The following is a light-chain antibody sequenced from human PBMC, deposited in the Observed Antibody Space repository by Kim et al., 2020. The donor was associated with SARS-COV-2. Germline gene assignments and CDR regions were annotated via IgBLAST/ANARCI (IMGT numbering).Light chain of an antibody. Sequence: ASVGYRVNVSCPAMQCKSVYLSWFQQKPGKAPKSLIYSVSNLQSGVPLKFSGSGSGTDFTLTISSLQPVDFATYFCQQYYAYPLTFGGGTNLDIK. CDR3: QQYYAYPLT. CDR1: QCKSVY. V-gene: IGKV1-16*02. J-gene: IGKJ4*01. CDR2: SVS.